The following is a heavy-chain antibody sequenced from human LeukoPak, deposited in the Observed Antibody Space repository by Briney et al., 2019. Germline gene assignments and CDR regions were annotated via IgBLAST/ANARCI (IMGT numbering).Heavy chain of an antibody. Sequence: GRSLRLSCAASGFTFSSYSMNWVRQAPGKGLEWVSSISSSSSYIYYADSVKGRFTISRDNAKNSLYLQMNSLRAEDTAVYYCARAVDGYYFDYWGQGTLVTVSS. CDR2: ISSSSSYI. CDR1: GFTFSSYS. D-gene: IGHD2-15*01. V-gene: IGHV3-21*01. CDR3: ARAVDGYYFDY. J-gene: IGHJ4*02.